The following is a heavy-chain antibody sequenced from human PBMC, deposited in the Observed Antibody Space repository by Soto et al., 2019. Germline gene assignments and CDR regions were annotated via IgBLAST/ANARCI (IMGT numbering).Heavy chain of an antibody. Sequence: QVQLVQSGAEVKKPGASVKVSCKASGYTFTSYGISWVRQAPGQGLEWMGWISVYNGNTNYAQKLQGRVTMTTDTSXXTAYMELRSRSSDDTAVYYCARGIYDASGMYCFDYWGQGTLVTVSS. CDR1: GYTFTSYG. V-gene: IGHV1-18*01. J-gene: IGHJ4*02. CDR3: ARGIYDASGMYCFDY. CDR2: ISVYNGNT. D-gene: IGHD3-10*01.